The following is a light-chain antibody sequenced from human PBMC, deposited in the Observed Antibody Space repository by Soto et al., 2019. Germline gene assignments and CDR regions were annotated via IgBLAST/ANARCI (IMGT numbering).Light chain of an antibody. J-gene: IGKJ5*01. CDR1: QSIGRW. V-gene: IGKV1-5*01. Sequence: DIQMTQSPSTLSASVGDTATVTCRASQSIGRWLAWYQQKPGKAPKLLIFDASTLENGVPARFSGSRSGPEFSLTISSLQPDDFATYYCQQYNTYSTFGQGTRLEIK. CDR3: QQYNTYST. CDR2: DAS.